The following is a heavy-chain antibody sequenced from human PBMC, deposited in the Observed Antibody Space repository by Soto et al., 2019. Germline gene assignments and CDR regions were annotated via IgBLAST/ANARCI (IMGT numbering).Heavy chain of an antibody. D-gene: IGHD3-3*01. CDR2: ISGSGGST. CDR1: GFTFSSYA. J-gene: IGHJ4*02. Sequence: EVQLLESGGGLVQPGGSLRLSCAASGFTFSSYAMSWVRQAPGKGLEWVSAISGSGGSTYYADPVKGRFTISRDNSKNTLYLQMNSPRAEDTAVYYCAKFYDFSSGYSPDDYWGQGTLVTVSS. CDR3: AKFYDFSSGYSPDDY. V-gene: IGHV3-23*01.